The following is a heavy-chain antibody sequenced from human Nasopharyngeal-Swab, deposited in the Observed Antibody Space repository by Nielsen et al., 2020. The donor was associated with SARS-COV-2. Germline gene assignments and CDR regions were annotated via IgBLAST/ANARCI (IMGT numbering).Heavy chain of an antibody. V-gene: IGHV3-21*01. J-gene: IGHJ5*02. CDR1: GFTFSSYS. CDR3: ARDLRSGWNWFDP. CDR2: ISSSSSYI. Sequence: GGSLRLSCAASGFTFSSYSMNWVRQAPGKGLEWVSSISSSSSYIYYADSVEGRFTISRDNAKNSLYLQMNSLRAEDTAVYYCARDLRSGWNWFDPWGQGTLVTVSS. D-gene: IGHD6-19*01.